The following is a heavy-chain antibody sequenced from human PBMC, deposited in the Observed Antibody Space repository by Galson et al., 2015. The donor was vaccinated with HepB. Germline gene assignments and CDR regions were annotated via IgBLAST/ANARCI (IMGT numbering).Heavy chain of an antibody. CDR3: ARGGQKLLGY. Sequence: SVKVSCKASGYSFTNYDMYWARQVPGHRLEWMGWINPANDYTKYSQKFQGRITITRDTSASIVYMELSSLRSEDTAVYYCARGGQKLLGYWGQGTRVTITS. J-gene: IGHJ4*02. D-gene: IGHD1-26*01. CDR1: GYSFTNYD. CDR2: INPANDYT. V-gene: IGHV1-3*01.